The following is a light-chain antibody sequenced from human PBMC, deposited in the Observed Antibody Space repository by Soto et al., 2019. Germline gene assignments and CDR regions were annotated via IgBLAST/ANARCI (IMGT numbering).Light chain of an antibody. J-gene: IGKJ1*01. V-gene: IGKV3-20*01. CDR2: GAS. Sequence: EIVLTQSPGTLSLSPGERATLSCGASQSVSNNVAWYQQKPGQAPRLLILGASTRATGIPARFSGSGSGTDFTLTISRLEPEDFAVYYCQQYGSSGTFGQGTKV. CDR1: QSVSNN. CDR3: QQYGSSGT.